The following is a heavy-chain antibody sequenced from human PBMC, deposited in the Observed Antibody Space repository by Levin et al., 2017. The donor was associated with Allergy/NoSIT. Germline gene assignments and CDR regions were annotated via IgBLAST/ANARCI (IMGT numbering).Heavy chain of an antibody. D-gene: IGHD2-8*01. J-gene: IGHJ5*02. Sequence: ASVKVSCKASGYTFSDHGIHWVCQAPGQRLEWMGWINTATGDTKYSQQFQGRVTITRDKSASTAYMEMSGLRSEDTAVYYCARSLGYCATGNCWFDPWGQGTLVTVSS. CDR2: INTATGDT. CDR3: ARSLGYCATGNCWFDP. V-gene: IGHV1-3*04. CDR1: GYTFSDHG.